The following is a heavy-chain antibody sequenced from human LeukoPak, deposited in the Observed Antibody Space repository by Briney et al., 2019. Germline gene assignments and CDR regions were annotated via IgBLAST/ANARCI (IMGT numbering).Heavy chain of an antibody. CDR3: AKEYGAGFYHCYGMDV. V-gene: IGHV3-30*04. Sequence: GGSLRLSCAASGFSFRNYPMHWVRQAPGKGLEWVALISYDGSNKDYADSVKGRFTISRDNSKNTLYLQMNSLRAEDTAVYYCAKEYGAGFYHCYGMDVWGQGTTVTVSS. D-gene: IGHD1-26*01. CDR1: GFSFRNYP. J-gene: IGHJ6*02. CDR2: ISYDGSNK.